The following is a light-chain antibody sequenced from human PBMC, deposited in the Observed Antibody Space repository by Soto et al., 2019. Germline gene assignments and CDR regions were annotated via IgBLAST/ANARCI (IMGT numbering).Light chain of an antibody. V-gene: IGLV2-14*01. CDR1: SSDVGGYNY. CDR3: SSDAGTNKRV. Sequence: QSALTQPASVSGSPGQSITISCTGTSSDVGGYNYVSWYQLHPGKAPKLMVYEVSNRPSGVSNRFSGSKSGNTASLTISGLQAEDEADYYCSSDAGTNKRVFGGGTKLTVL. CDR2: EVS. J-gene: IGLJ3*02.